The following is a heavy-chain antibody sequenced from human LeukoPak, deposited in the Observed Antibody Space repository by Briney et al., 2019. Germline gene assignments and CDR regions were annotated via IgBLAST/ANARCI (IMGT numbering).Heavy chain of an antibody. D-gene: IGHD2-2*01. V-gene: IGHV4-34*01. Sequence: SETLCLSCAVSGGSFSGYYWSWIRQPPGKGLEWIGEINRSGSTNYNPSLKSRVTISVDTSKNEFSLKLSSVTAADTAVYYCPGEYCSSTSCYRDFDYWGQGTLVTVSS. CDR1: GGSFSGYY. CDR2: INRSGST. J-gene: IGHJ4*02. CDR3: PGEYCSSTSCYRDFDY.